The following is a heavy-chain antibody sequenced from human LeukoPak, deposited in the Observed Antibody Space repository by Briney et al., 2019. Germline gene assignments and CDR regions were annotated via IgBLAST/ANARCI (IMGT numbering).Heavy chain of an antibody. CDR2: IYYSGST. CDR1: GGSISSYY. Sequence: KPSETLSLTCTVSGGSISSYYWSWIRQPPGKGLEWIGYIYYSGSTNYNPSLKSRVTISVDTSKNQFSLKLSSVTAADTAVYYCARGQRDNPYSSSPREGYFDLWGRGTLVTVSS. V-gene: IGHV4-59*01. CDR3: ARGQRDNPYSSSPREGYFDL. D-gene: IGHD6-6*01. J-gene: IGHJ2*01.